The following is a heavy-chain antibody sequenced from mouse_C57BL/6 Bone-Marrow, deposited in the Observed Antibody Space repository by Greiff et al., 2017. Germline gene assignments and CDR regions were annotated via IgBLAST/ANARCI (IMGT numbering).Heavy chain of an antibody. CDR3: AITRFAY. CDR2: IYPGSGNT. J-gene: IGHJ3*01. Sequence: QVQLQQSGPELVRPGASVKLSCKASGYTFTDYYINWVKQRPGQGLEWIARIYPGSGNTYYNEKFKGKATLTAEKSSSTAYMQLSSLTSEDSAVYVCAITRFAYWGKGTLVTVSA. D-gene: IGHD2-12*01. CDR1: GYTFTDYY. V-gene: IGHV1-76*01.